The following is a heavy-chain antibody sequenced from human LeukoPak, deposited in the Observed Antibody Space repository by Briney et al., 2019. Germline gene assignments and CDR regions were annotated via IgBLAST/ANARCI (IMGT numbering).Heavy chain of an antibody. Sequence: SGPTLVKPTQTLTLTCTFSGFSLSTSAVGVGWIRQPPGKALEWLSLIYCDDDKRYIPSLKSRLTVTDDTSKTQVVLTMPNMDPVDTAKYYCAHWPRGAFDIWGQGTMVTVSS. CDR1: GFSLSTSAVG. CDR3: AHWPRGAFDI. D-gene: IGHD3-10*01. V-gene: IGHV2-5*02. J-gene: IGHJ3*02. CDR2: IYCDDDK.